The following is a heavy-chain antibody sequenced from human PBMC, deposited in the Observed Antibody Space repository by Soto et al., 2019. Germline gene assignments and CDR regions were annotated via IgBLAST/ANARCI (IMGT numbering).Heavy chain of an antibody. CDR1: GGSINNHY. Sequence: SETLSLTCTVSGGSINNHYWSWIRQPPGQGLEWIGFIYYSGSTNYNPSLKSRVTISVDTSKNQFSLKVSSATAADTAVYYCARHSNRNYGLYYFDYWGLGALVTVSS. J-gene: IGHJ4*02. CDR3: ARHSNRNYGLYYFDY. CDR2: IYYSGST. V-gene: IGHV4-59*08. D-gene: IGHD4-4*01.